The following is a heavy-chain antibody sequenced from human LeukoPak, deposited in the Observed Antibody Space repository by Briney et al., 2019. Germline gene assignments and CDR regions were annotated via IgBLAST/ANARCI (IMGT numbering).Heavy chain of an antibody. Sequence: GGSLRLSCAASGFTVSSNYMSWVRQAPGKGLEWVSVIYSGGSTYYADSVKGRFTISRDNSKNTLYLQMNSLRAEDTAVYYCARVTSGSYFNANYYMDVWGKGTTVTVSS. J-gene: IGHJ6*03. CDR1: GFTVSSNY. CDR3: ARVTSGSYFNANYYMDV. D-gene: IGHD1-26*01. CDR2: IYSGGST. V-gene: IGHV3-66*01.